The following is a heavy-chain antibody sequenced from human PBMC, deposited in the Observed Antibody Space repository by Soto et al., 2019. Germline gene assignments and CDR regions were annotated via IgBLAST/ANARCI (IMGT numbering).Heavy chain of an antibody. CDR3: ARDLYSGSYYWFDP. D-gene: IGHD1-26*01. CDR1: GFTFSDYY. CDR2: ISSSGSTI. V-gene: IGHV3-11*01. J-gene: IGHJ5*02. Sequence: QVQLVESGGGLVKPGGSLRLSCAASGFTFSDYYMSWIRQAPGKGLEWVSYISSSGSTIYYADSVKGRFTISRDNAKNALYLQMNSLSAEDTAVYYCARDLYSGSYYWFDPWGQGTLVTVSS.